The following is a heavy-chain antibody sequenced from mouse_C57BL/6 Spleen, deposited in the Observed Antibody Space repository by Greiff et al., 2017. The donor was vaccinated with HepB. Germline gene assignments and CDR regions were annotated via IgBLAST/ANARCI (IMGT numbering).Heavy chain of an antibody. CDR3: ARGAYYSGSSPYFDY. V-gene: IGHV1-55*01. Sequence: VQLQQPGAELVKPGASVKMSCKASGYTFTSYWITWVKQRPGQGLEWIGDIYPGSGSTNYNEKFKSKATLTVDTSSSTAYMQLSSLTSEDSAVYYCARGAYYSGSSPYFDYWGQGTTLTVSS. D-gene: IGHD1-1*01. CDR1: GYTFTSYW. J-gene: IGHJ2*01. CDR2: IYPGSGST.